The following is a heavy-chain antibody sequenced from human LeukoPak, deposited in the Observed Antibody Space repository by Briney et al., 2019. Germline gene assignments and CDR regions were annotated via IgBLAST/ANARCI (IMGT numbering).Heavy chain of an antibody. Sequence: PSGTLSLTCAVSGGSISSRNWWSWVRQPPGKGLEWIGKIYHSGSTNYNPSLNSRVTISVDKSKNHFSLKLSSVTAADTAVYYCATLRIEVANDYWGQGTLVTVSS. V-gene: IGHV4-4*02. CDR2: IYHSGST. CDR1: GGSISSRNW. D-gene: IGHD6-19*01. J-gene: IGHJ4*02. CDR3: ATLRIEVANDY.